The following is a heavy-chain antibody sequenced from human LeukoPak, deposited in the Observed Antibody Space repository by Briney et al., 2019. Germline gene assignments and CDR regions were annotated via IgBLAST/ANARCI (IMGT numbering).Heavy chain of an antibody. V-gene: IGHV3-66*02. CDR3: ARSLDTALVYYYYVMDV. CDR1: GFTVSRNY. CDR2: IYRCGRT. J-gene: IGHJ6*02. Sequence: GGSHSPFCAASGFTVSRNYVRWAHHPPGRGMEWVSFIYRCGRTHYADSVKGRFTISRDNSKNTLYLQMNSLRAEDTAVYYCARSLDTALVYYYYVMDVWGQGTTVTVSS. D-gene: IGHD5-18*01.